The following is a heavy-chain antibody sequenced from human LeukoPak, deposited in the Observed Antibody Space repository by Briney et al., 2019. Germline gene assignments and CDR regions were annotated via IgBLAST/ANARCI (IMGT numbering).Heavy chain of an antibody. CDR3: ARDRHYYDSSGPDGSP. CDR2: ISSSSSYI. Sequence: GGSLRLSCAASGFTFSSYSMNWVRQAPGKGLEWVSSISSSSSYIYYADSVKGRFTISRDNAKNSLYLQMNSLRAEDTAVYYCARDRHYYDSSGPDGSPWGQGTLVTVSS. D-gene: IGHD3-22*01. V-gene: IGHV3-21*04. CDR1: GFTFSSYS. J-gene: IGHJ5*02.